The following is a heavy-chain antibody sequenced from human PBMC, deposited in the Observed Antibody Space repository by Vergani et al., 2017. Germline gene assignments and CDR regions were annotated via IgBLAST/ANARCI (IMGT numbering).Heavy chain of an antibody. V-gene: IGHV4-39*01. CDR3: ARREYDILTGYLYYFDY. D-gene: IGHD3-9*01. CDR1: NDSVSNTFYY. CDR2: IYYSGST. J-gene: IGHJ4*02. Sequence: QVQLQESGPGLVKPSETLSLTCTVSNDSVSNTFYYWGWIRQTPGKGLEWIGSIYYSGSTYYNPSLESRVTMSVDTSKSQFSLKLSSVTAADTAVYYCARREYDILTGYLYYFDYWGQGTLVTVSS.